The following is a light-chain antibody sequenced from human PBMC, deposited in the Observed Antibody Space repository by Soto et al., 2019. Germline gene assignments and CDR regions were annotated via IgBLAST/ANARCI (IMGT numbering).Light chain of an antibody. CDR1: NSNIGSNI. V-gene: IGLV1-44*01. CDR3: AAWDDGLNGHVV. J-gene: IGLJ2*01. Sequence: QAVVTQPPSASGTPGQRVTISCSGSNSNIGSNIVNWYQQLPGTAPKLLIYSNYQRPSGVPDRFSGSKSGTSASLAISGLQSEDEADYYCAAWDDGLNGHVVFGGGTKVTVL. CDR2: SNY.